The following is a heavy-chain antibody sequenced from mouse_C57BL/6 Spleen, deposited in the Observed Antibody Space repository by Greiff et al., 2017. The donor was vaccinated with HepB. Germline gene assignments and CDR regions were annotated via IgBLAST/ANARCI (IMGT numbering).Heavy chain of an antibody. CDR3: ARGLLRYFDV. Sequence: EVQGVESGGGLVQPGGSLKLSCAASGFTFSDYYMYWVRQTPEKRLEWVAYISNGGGSTYYPDTVKGRFTISRDNAKNTLYLQMSRLKSEDTAMYYCARGLLRYFDVWGTGTTVTVSS. CDR2: ISNGGGST. J-gene: IGHJ1*03. D-gene: IGHD2-3*01. CDR1: GFTFSDYY. V-gene: IGHV5-12*01.